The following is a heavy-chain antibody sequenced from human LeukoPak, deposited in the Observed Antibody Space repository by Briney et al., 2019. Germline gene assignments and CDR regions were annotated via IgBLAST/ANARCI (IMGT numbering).Heavy chain of an antibody. CDR3: ARDRARVSDY. CDR2: ISSDSNYI. J-gene: IGHJ4*02. D-gene: IGHD3-22*01. V-gene: IGHV3-21*01. CDR1: GFIFSTYS. Sequence: GGSLRLSCAASGFIFSTYSMNWVRQAPGKGLEWVSAISSDSNYIYYADSVKGRFTISRDNAKSSLYLQMNSLRAEDTAVYYCARDRARVSDYWGQGTLVTVSS.